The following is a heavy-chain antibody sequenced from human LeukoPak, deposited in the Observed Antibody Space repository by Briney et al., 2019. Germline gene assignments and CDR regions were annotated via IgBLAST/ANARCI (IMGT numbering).Heavy chain of an antibody. CDR2: INHSGST. CDR1: GGSFSGYY. D-gene: IGHD3-9*01. Sequence: ASETLSLTCAVYGGSFSGYYWSWIRQPPGKGLEWIGEINHSGSTNYNPSLKSRVTISVDTSKNQFSLKLNSVTAADTAVYYCARGRSTYYDILTGGLPGYFQHWGQGTLVTVSS. CDR3: ARGRSTYYDILTGGLPGYFQH. J-gene: IGHJ1*01. V-gene: IGHV4-34*01.